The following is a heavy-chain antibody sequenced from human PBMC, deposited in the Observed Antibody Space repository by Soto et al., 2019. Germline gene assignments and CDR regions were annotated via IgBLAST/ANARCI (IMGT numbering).Heavy chain of an antibody. J-gene: IGHJ4*02. V-gene: IGHV4-59*01. CDR1: GGSISSYY. CDR2: IYYSGST. CDR3: ARVGSRDGYNCELFDY. Sequence: PSETLSLTCTVSGGSISSYYWSWIRQPPGKGLEWIGYIYYSGSTNYNPSLKSRVTISVDTSKNQFSLKLSSVTAADTAVYYCARVGSRDGYNCELFDYWGQGTLVTGSS. D-gene: IGHD1-1*01.